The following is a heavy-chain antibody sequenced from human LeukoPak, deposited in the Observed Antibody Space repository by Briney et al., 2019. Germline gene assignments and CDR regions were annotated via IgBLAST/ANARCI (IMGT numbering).Heavy chain of an antibody. CDR2: MNPNSGNT. D-gene: IGHD3-22*01. CDR3: ARGPSSGYYYVYYYYGMDV. V-gene: IGHV1-8*01. CDR1: GYTFTSYD. J-gene: IGHJ6*02. Sequence: GASVKVSCKASGYTFTSYDINWVRQATGQGLEWMGWMNPNSGNTGYAQKFQGRVTMTRNTSISTAYMELSSLRSEDTAVYYCARGPSSGYYYVYYYYGMDVWGQGTTVTVSS.